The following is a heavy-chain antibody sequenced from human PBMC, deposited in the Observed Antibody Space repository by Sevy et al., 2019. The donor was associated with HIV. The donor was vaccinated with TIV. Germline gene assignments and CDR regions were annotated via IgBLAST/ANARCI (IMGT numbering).Heavy chain of an antibody. CDR3: ARHCSSTSCSHAFDI. CDR2: INHSGST. D-gene: IGHD2-2*01. CDR1: GGSFSGYY. J-gene: IGHJ3*02. V-gene: IGHV4-34*01. Sequence: SETLSLTCAVYGGSFSGYYWSWIRQPPGKGLEWIGEINHSGSTNYNPSLKSRVTISGDTSKNQFSLTLSSVTAADTAVYYCARHCSSTSCSHAFDIWGQGTMVTVSS.